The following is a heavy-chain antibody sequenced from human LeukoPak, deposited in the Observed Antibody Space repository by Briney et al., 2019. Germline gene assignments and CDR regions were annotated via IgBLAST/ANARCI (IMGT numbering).Heavy chain of an antibody. J-gene: IGHJ4*02. CDR3: ASSFDY. CDR1: GGSISSSSYY. V-gene: IGHV4-39*07. CDR2: IYSSGST. Sequence: SETLSLTCTVSGGSISSSSYYWGWIRQPPGKGLEWIGCIYSSGSTYYNPSLKSRVTISVDTSKNQFSLKLSSVTAADTAIYYCASSFDYWGQGTLVTVSS.